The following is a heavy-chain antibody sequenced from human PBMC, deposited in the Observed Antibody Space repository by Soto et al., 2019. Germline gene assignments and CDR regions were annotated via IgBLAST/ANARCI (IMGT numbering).Heavy chain of an antibody. V-gene: IGHV3-11*06. D-gene: IGHD6-13*01. CDR3: ARTTSGYWYFDL. Sequence: LSLSCAASGFTFSDYYMSWIRQAPGKGLEWVSYISSSSSYTNYADSVKGRFTISRDNAKNSLYLQMNSLRAEDTAVYYCARTTSGYWYFDLWGRGTLVTVSS. CDR2: ISSSSSYT. J-gene: IGHJ2*01. CDR1: GFTFSDYY.